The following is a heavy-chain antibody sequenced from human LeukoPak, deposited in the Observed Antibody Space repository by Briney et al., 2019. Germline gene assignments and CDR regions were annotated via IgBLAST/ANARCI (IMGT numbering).Heavy chain of an antibody. CDR2: INHSGST. J-gene: IGHJ4*02. D-gene: IGHD3-3*01. Sequence: SETLSLTCAVYGGSFSGYYWSWIRQPPGKGLEWIGEINHSGSTNYNPSLKSRVTMSVDTSKNQFSMKLSSVTAADTAVYYCARGYYDFWSGYRKYFDYWGQGTLVTVSS. CDR3: ARGYYDFWSGYRKYFDY. V-gene: IGHV4-34*01. CDR1: GGSFSGYY.